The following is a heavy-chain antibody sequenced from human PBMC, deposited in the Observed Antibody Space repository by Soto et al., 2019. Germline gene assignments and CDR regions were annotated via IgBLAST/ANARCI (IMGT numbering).Heavy chain of an antibody. J-gene: IGHJ3*02. CDR1: GGTFSSYA. CDR3: ARSHIAAADHDAFDI. Sequence: GASVKVSCKASGGTFSSYAISWVRQAPGQGLEWMGGIIPIFGTANYAQKFQGRVTITADKSTSTAYMELSSLRSEDTAVYYCARSHIAAADHDAFDIWGQGTMVTVSS. V-gene: IGHV1-69*06. D-gene: IGHD6-13*01. CDR2: IIPIFGTA.